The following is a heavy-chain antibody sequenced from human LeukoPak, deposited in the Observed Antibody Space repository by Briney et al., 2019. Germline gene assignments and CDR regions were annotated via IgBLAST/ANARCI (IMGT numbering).Heavy chain of an antibody. D-gene: IGHD6-13*01. Sequence: GESLKISCKGSGYSFTSYWIGWVRPLPGKGLEWMGIIYPGDSDTRYSPSFQGQVTISADKSISTAYLQWSSLKASDTAMYYCARGGPSSRWVVSWFDPWGQGTLVTVSS. CDR2: IYPGDSDT. CDR3: ARGGPSSRWVVSWFDP. V-gene: IGHV5-51*01. CDR1: GYSFTSYW. J-gene: IGHJ5*02.